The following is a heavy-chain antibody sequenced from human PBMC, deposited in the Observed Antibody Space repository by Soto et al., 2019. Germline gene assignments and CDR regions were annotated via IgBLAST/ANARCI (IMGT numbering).Heavy chain of an antibody. CDR3: ARGAQGRYITNWFDP. Sequence: QVQLQESGPGLVKPSQTLSLTCTVSGASISSGGYYWSWILQYPGKRMEWIGYIFYSGSTYYTPSLNRRVTISADTSSYHFSLQLTSLTAADTAVYYCARGAQGRYITNWFDPWGQGTLVTVSS. D-gene: IGHD1-26*01. V-gene: IGHV4-31*03. CDR2: IFYSGST. J-gene: IGHJ5*02. CDR1: GASISSGGYY.